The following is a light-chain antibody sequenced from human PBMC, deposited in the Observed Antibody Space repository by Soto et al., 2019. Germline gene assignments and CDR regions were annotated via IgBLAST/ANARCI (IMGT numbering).Light chain of an antibody. CDR2: AAT. V-gene: IGKV1-12*01. J-gene: IGKJ1*01. CDR3: LQHNGYPRT. CDR1: QDIRSW. Sequence: DIQMTQSPSYVSASVGDRVSITCRASQDIRSWLAWYQQRPGKAPKLLIYAATTLQSGVPSRFSGSGSGTTFTLTINNLQPEDFATYYCLQHNGYPRTFGQGTKVEIK.